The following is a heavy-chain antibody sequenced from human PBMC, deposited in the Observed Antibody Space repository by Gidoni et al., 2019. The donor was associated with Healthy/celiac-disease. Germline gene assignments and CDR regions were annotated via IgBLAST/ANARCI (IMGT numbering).Heavy chain of an antibody. V-gene: IGHV1-46*01. CDR1: GYTFTSYY. CDR2: INPSGGST. D-gene: IGHD2-8*01. Sequence: QVQLVQSGAEVKKPGASVKVSCKASGYTFTSYYMHWVRQDPGQGLEWMGIINPSGGSTSYAQKFQGRVTMTRDTSTSTVYMELSSLRSEDTAVYYCARAGVGCTNGVCYTRGTSYYYYGMDVWGQGTTVTVSS. CDR3: ARAGVGCTNGVCYTRGTSYYYYGMDV. J-gene: IGHJ6*02.